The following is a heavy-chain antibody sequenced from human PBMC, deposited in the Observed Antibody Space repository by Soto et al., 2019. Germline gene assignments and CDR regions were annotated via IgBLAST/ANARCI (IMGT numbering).Heavy chain of an antibody. J-gene: IGHJ4*02. CDR1: GFTFTSSA. D-gene: IGHD3-3*01. CDR3: ARDMSGPRHFDY. Sequence: GASVKVSCKASGFTFTSSAVQWVRQARGQRLEWIGWIVVGSGNANYAQKFQGRVTITADKSTSTAYMELSSLRSEDTAVYYCARDMSGPRHFDYWGQGTLVTVSS. V-gene: IGHV1-58*01. CDR2: IVVGSGNA.